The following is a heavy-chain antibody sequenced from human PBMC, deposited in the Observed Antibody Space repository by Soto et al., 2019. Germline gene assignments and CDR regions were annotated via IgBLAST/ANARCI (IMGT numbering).Heavy chain of an antibody. V-gene: IGHV3-30*18. D-gene: IGHD3-16*01. Sequence: QVQLVESGGGVVQPGRSLRLSCAASGFRFSNNGMHWVRQAPGKGLEWVAIISYDGSKKYYEDSVKGRFTISRDNSKNTLYLQMNSLRVEDTAVFYCAKDRVESGLGEIDYWGQGTLVTVSS. CDR3: AKDRVESGLGEIDY. J-gene: IGHJ4*02. CDR1: GFRFSNNG. CDR2: ISYDGSKK.